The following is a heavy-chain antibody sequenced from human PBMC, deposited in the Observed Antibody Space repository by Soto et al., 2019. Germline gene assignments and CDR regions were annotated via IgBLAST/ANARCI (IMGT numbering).Heavy chain of an antibody. D-gene: IGHD4-17*01. CDR1: GFTFSSYA. CDR3: AGMTTVTTWLDY. CDR2: ISYDGSNK. J-gene: IGHJ4*02. V-gene: IGHV3-30-3*01. Sequence: GGSLRLSCAASGFTFSSYAMHWVRQAPGKGLEWVAVISYDGSNKYYADSVKGRFTISRDNSKNTLYLQMNSLRAEDTAVYYCAGMTTVTTWLDYWGQGTLVTVSS.